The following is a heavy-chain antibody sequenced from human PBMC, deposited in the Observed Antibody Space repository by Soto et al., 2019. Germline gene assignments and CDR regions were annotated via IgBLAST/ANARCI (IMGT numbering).Heavy chain of an antibody. CDR3: ARDLTSSSTAGPLDP. V-gene: IGHV4-59*01. D-gene: IGHD6-6*01. J-gene: IGHJ5*02. Sequence: ASETLSLTCTVSGGSMSRYYCTWIRLRPGKGLEWIGNINYTGSTNYNPSLKSRVTILLGTSTSQFSLKVSSVTAADTAVYYCARDLTSSSTAGPLDPWGHGTLVTVSS. CDR2: INYTGST. CDR1: GGSMSRYY.